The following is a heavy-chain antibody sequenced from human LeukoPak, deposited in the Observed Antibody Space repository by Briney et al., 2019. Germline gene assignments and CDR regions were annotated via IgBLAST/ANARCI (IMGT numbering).Heavy chain of an antibody. D-gene: IGHD2-2*01. CDR2: INHSGST. CDR1: GGSFSGYY. V-gene: IGHV4-34*01. Sequence: PSETLSLTCAVYGGSFSGYYWSWIRQPPGKGLEWIGEINHSGSTNYNPSLKSRVTISVDTSKNQFSLKLSSVTAADTAVYYCARVPGLLPKSDGYYFDYWGQGTLVTVSS. CDR3: ARVPGLLPKSDGYYFDY. J-gene: IGHJ4*02.